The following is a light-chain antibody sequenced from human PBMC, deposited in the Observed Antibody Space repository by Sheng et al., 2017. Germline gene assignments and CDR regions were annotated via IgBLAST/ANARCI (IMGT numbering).Light chain of an antibody. Sequence: DIELTQSPATLSLSPGERATLSCRASQSVDTFLAWYQQKPGQAPRLLIYDTSNRATGIPARFSGSGSGTDFTLTINNLEPEDFAIYYCQQRRNWPKTFGQGTKVEIK. J-gene: IGKJ1*01. CDR1: QSVDTF. V-gene: IGKV3-11*01. CDR3: QQRRNWPKT. CDR2: DTS.